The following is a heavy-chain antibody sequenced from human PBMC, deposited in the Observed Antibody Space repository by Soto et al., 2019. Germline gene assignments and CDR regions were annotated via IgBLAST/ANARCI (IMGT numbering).Heavy chain of an antibody. V-gene: IGHV4-34*01. CDR2: INHSGST. Sequence: TLSLTCAVNGGSFSGYYWSWIRQPPGKGLEWIGEINHSGSTNYNPSLKSRVTISVDTSKNQFSLKLSSVTAADTAVYYCARGPLGYCSGGSCYRLDPWGQGTLVTVSS. D-gene: IGHD2-15*01. J-gene: IGHJ5*02. CDR1: GGSFSGYY. CDR3: ARGPLGYCSGGSCYRLDP.